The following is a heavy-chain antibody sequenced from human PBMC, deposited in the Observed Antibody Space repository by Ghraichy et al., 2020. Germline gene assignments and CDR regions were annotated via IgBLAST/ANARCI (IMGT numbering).Heavy chain of an antibody. CDR3: AIFNIGAAGTGGF. CDR1: GGSINNYS. V-gene: IGHV4-59*01. Sequence: SETLSLTCTVSGGSINNYSWSWIRQPPGKGLEWIGYIYYSGSTNYNPSLKSRATISVDTSKNQFSLKLTSVTAADTAVYFCAIFNIGAAGTGGFWGQGTLVTVSS. CDR2: IYYSGST. D-gene: IGHD6-13*01. J-gene: IGHJ4*02.